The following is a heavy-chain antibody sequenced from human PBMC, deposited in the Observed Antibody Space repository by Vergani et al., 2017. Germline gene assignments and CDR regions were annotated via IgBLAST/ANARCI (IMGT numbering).Heavy chain of an antibody. D-gene: IGHD6-13*01. V-gene: IGHV4-61*02. CDR3: ARGSRAEGGSGPDK. Sequence: QVQLQESGPRLVRPSQTLSLTCTVSGGSINTGAYYWSWIRQPAGKGLEWIGRVYTSGMTNYNPSLKSRVTILVDRSKSQLSLTLTSVTAGDTAVYFCARGSRAEGGSGPDKWGQGTLVTVSS. J-gene: IGHJ4*02. CDR1: GGSINTGAYY. CDR2: VYTSGMT.